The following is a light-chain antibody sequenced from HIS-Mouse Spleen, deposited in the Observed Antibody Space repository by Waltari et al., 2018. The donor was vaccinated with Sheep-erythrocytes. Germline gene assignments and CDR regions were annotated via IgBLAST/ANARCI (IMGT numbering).Light chain of an antibody. Sequence: QSALTQPPSASGSPGQSVTIPCTGPSSAVVGYNYAPWYQQHPGKATKLMIYEVSKRPSGVPDRFSGSKSGNTASLTVSGLQAEDEADYYCSSYEGSNNWVFGGGTKLTVL. CDR1: SSAVVGYNY. CDR3: SSYEGSNNWV. J-gene: IGLJ3*02. V-gene: IGLV2-8*01. CDR2: EVS.